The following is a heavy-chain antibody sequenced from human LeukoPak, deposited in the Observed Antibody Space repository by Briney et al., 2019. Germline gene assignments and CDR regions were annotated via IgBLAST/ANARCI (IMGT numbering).Heavy chain of an antibody. D-gene: IGHD3-16*01. Sequence: ASVKVSCTASGGTFSSSAISWVRQAPGQGREWMGGIIPIFGTANSAQKFQGRVTITPDESTSTAYMELSSLRSEDTAVYYCARNPMLPPYELGSYYYMDVWGKGTTVTVSS. J-gene: IGHJ6*03. CDR3: ARNPMLPPYELGSYYYMDV. CDR1: GGTFSSSA. CDR2: IIPIFGTA. V-gene: IGHV1-69*13.